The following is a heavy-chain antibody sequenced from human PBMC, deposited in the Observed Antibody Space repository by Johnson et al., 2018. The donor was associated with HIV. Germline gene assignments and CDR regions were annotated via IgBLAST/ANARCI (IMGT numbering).Heavy chain of an antibody. D-gene: IGHD1-26*01. CDR1: GFTFDDYA. CDR2: SSWNSCSI. CDR3: AKDILVGAMGGAFDI. V-gene: IGHV3-9*01. Sequence: VQLVESGGGLVQPGRSLRLSCAASGFTFDDYAMHWVRQAPGKGLAWVSGSSWNSCSIGYADSVKGRFTISRDNAKNSLYLQMNSLRAEDTALYYCAKDILVGAMGGAFDIWGQGTMVTVSS. J-gene: IGHJ3*02.